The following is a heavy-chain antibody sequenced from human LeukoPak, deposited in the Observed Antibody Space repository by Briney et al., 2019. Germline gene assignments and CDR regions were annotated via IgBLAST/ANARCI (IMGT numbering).Heavy chain of an antibody. CDR2: IYHSGST. CDR3: ARVDSSSWYYYYYYMDV. Sequence: SETLSLTCTVSGYSISSGYYWGWIRQPPGKGLEWIGSIYHSGSTYCNPSLKSRVTISVDTSKNQFSLKLSSVTAADTAVYYCARVDSSSWYYYYYYMDVWGKGTTVTVSS. V-gene: IGHV4-38-2*02. J-gene: IGHJ6*03. CDR1: GYSISSGYY. D-gene: IGHD6-13*01.